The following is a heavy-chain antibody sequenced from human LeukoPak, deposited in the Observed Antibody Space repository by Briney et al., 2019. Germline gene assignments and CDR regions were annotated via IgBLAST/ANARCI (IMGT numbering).Heavy chain of an antibody. V-gene: IGHV3-23*01. Sequence: RGSLRLSCAASGFTFSSYAMSWVRQAPGKGLEWVSAISGSGGSTYYADSVKGRFTISRDNSKNTLYLQMNSLRAEDTAVYYCAKVYVRYYYDSSGYPDYWGQGTLVTVSS. J-gene: IGHJ4*02. CDR1: GFTFSSYA. D-gene: IGHD3-22*01. CDR2: ISGSGGST. CDR3: AKVYVRYYYDSSGYPDY.